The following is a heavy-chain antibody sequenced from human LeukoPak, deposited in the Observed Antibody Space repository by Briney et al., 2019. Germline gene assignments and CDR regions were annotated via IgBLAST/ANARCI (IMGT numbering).Heavy chain of an antibody. Sequence: KPSETLSLTCAVYGGSFSGYYWSWIRQPPGKGLEWIGEINHSGSTNYNPSLKSRVTISVDTSKNQFSLKLSFVTAADTAVYYCARAISDYVWGSYRQRYYYYYMDVWGKGTTVTVSS. CDR1: GGSFSGYY. CDR2: INHSGST. CDR3: ARAISDYVWGSYRQRYYYYYMDV. D-gene: IGHD3-16*02. V-gene: IGHV4-34*01. J-gene: IGHJ6*03.